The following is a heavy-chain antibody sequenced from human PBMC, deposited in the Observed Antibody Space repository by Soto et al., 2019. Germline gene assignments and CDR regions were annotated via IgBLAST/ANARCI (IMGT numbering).Heavy chain of an antibody. CDR3: ARAFGGAAAGPFDY. Sequence: SETLSLTCTVAGGSISSGCYCWIWIRQPPAKGLEWIGYIYYTGSTYYNPSLKSRVTISVDTSKNPSSLKLSSVTAADTAVYYCARAFGGAAAGPFDYWGQGTPVTVSS. V-gene: IGHV4-31*03. J-gene: IGHJ4*02. D-gene: IGHD6-13*01. CDR1: GGSISSGCYC. CDR2: IYYTGST.